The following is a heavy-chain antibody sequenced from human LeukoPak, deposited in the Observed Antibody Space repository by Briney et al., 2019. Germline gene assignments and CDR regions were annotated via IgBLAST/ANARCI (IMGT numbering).Heavy chain of an antibody. CDR1: GGSISSYY. CDR2: IYYSGST. Sequence: SETLSLTCAVSGGSISSYYWSWIRQPPGKGLEWIGYIYYSGSTNYNPSLKSRVTISVDTAKNRFSLKLSSVTAADTAVYYCARVPAWHEHCGGDCLAGDAFDIWGQGTMVTLSS. D-gene: IGHD2-21*02. CDR3: ARVPAWHEHCGGDCLAGDAFDI. J-gene: IGHJ3*02. V-gene: IGHV4-59*01.